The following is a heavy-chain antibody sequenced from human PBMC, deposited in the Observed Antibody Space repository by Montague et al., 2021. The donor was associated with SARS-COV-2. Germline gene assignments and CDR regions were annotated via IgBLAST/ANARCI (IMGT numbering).Heavy chain of an antibody. CDR3: TRLGWGYSDGLDY. V-gene: IGHV3-7*01. D-gene: IGHD5-18*01. CDR1: GFTFSSYW. Sequence: SLRLSCAASGFTFSSYWMSWVRQAPGKGLEWVANIKQDGSEKYYVYSVKGRFSISRDNAKNSLYLQMGSLRAEDTAMYYCTRLGWGYSDGLDYWGQGTLVTVSS. CDR2: IKQDGSEK. J-gene: IGHJ4*02.